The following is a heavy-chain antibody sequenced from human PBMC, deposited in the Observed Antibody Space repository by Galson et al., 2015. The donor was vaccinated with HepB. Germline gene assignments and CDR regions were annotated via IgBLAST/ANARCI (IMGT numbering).Heavy chain of an antibody. D-gene: IGHD1-26*01. V-gene: IGHV3-23*01. J-gene: IGHJ4*02. Sequence: SLRLSCAASGFTFNKYAMTWVRQAPGKGLEWVSTVSNSGGSTYYADFVKGRFTISRDNSRNKVYLHMDNLRVEDTAIYYCAKDYGVWEPYFFDYWGRGTLVTVSS. CDR2: VSNSGGST. CDR3: AKDYGVWEPYFFDY. CDR1: GFTFNKYA.